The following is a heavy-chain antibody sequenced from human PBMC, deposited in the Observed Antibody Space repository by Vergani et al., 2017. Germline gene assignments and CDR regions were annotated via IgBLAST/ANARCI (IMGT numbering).Heavy chain of an antibody. J-gene: IGHJ4*02. CDR1: GYTFTGYS. CDR3: ARSGPLMRGQYYYGSGSYYPFDY. CDR2: INPNSGGT. D-gene: IGHD3-10*01. V-gene: IGHV1-2*02. Sequence: QVQLVQSGAEVKKPGASVKFSCKASGYTFTGYSMHWVRQAPGQGLEWMGWINPNSGGTNYAQKFQGRVTMTRDTSISTAYMELSRLRSDDTAVYYCARSGPLMRGQYYYGSGSYYPFDYWGQGTLVTVSS.